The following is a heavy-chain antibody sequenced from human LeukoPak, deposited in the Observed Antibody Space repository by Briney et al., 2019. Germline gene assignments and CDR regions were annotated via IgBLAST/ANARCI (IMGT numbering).Heavy chain of an antibody. J-gene: IGHJ4*02. V-gene: IGHV3-48*01. CDR1: GFTFSSYS. D-gene: IGHD5-18*01. CDR2: ISSSSSTI. Sequence: GRSLRLSCAASGFTFSSYSMNWVRQAPGKGLEWVSYISSSSSTIYYADSVKGRFTISRDNAKNSLYLQMNNLRAEDTAVYYCARGGAYSYGYVGYWGQGTLVTVSS. CDR3: ARGGAYSYGYVGY.